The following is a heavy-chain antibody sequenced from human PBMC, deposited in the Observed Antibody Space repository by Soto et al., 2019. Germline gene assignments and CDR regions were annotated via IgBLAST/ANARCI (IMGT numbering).Heavy chain of an antibody. CDR3: ARLSGKVDY. J-gene: IGHJ4*02. Sequence: EVQLVQSGAEVKKPGETLKISCKGSGYSFTTSWIGWVRQMPGKGLEWMGFIYPADSDTRYSPSFQGHVTISVDKSISTAYLQWSSLKASDTAMYYCARLSGKVDYWGQGTLVTVSS. V-gene: IGHV5-51*01. CDR2: IYPADSDT. CDR1: GYSFTTSW.